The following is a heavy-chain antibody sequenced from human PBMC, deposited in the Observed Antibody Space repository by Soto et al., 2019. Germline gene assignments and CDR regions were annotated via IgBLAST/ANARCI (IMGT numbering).Heavy chain of an antibody. CDR3: ARDQSSGWYGKDSGMDV. J-gene: IGHJ6*02. D-gene: IGHD6-19*01. CDR1: GYTFTNYG. Sequence: QVQLVQSGAEVKKPGASVKVSCKASGYTFTNYGISWVRQAPGQGLEWMGWISAYNANTYYAQTFQGRGTMTIETSTSTTYLELRSLKSNDTAVYYCARDQSSGWYGKDSGMDVWGQGTTVTVSS. V-gene: IGHV1-18*01. CDR2: ISAYNANT.